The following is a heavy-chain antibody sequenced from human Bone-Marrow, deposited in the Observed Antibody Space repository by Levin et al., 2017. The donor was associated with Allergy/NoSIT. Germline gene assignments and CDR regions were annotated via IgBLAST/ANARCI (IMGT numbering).Heavy chain of an antibody. J-gene: IGHJ4*02. V-gene: IGHV3-20*04. Sequence: PGGSLRLSCAASGFTYDIYGMTWVRQFPGKGLEWVSGIDWDGGSTGYADSVKGRFTISRDNAKNSLYLQMNSLRAEDTALYYCAKVGSSGWKAPPGHWGQGTLVTVSS. CDR1: GFTYDIYG. CDR2: IDWDGGST. CDR3: AKVGSSGWKAPPGH. D-gene: IGHD6-19*01.